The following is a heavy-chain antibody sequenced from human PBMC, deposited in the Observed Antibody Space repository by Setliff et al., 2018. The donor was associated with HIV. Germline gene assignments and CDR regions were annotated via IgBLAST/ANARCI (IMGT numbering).Heavy chain of an antibody. Sequence: GGSLRLSCAASGFSFRTYWMSWVRQAPGKGLEWVANMKYDGTEIYYVDAVKGRFTISRDNAKKSVFLHMNSLRSEDTAVYYCVREGEYFDTIGHYLVRRFFDLWGQGTMVTV. CDR3: VREGEYFDTIGHYLVRRFFDL. J-gene: IGHJ3*01. V-gene: IGHV3-7*01. CDR2: MKYDGTEI. CDR1: GFSFRTYW. D-gene: IGHD3-9*01.